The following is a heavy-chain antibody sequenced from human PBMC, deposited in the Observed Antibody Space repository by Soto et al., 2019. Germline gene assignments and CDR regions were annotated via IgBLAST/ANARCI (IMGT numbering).Heavy chain of an antibody. Sequence: ASVKLSCKASGGTFSSNAISWVRQAPGQGLEWMGGIIPIFGTANYAQKFQGRVTITADESTSTAYMELSSLRSEDTAVYYCARPPLADCGVCSYYRDDELEICAQGT. J-gene: IGHJ3*02. D-gene: IGHD1-26*01. CDR2: IIPIFGTA. V-gene: IGHV1-69*13. CDR1: GGTFSSNA. CDR3: ARPPLADCGVCSYYRDDELEI.